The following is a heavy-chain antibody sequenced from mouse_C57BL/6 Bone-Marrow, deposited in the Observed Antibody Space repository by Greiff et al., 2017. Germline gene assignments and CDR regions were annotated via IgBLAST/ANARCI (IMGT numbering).Heavy chain of an antibody. CDR2: IDPSDSYT. J-gene: IGHJ2*01. CDR3: ARGKGSGY. CDR1: GYTFTSYW. Sequence: QVQLQQPGAELVKPGASVKLSCKASGYTFTSYWMQWVKQRPGQGLEWIGEIDPSDSYTNYNQKFKGKATLTVDTSSSTAYMQLSSLTSEDSAVYYCARGKGSGYWGQGTTLTGSS. V-gene: IGHV1-50*01.